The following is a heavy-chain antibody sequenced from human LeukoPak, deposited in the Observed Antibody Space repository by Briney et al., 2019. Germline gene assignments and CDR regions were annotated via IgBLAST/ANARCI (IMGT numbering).Heavy chain of an antibody. CDR1: GFTFSSYS. J-gene: IGHJ4*02. V-gene: IGHV3-21*01. Sequence: GGSLRLSCAASGFTFSSYSMNWVRQAPGKGLGWVSSISSSSSYIYYADSVKGRFTISRDNAQNSLYLQMNSLRAEDTAVYYCTSNDYSNYGDVPAYWGQGTLVTVSS. CDR2: ISSSSSYI. D-gene: IGHD4-11*01. CDR3: TSNDYSNYGDVPAY.